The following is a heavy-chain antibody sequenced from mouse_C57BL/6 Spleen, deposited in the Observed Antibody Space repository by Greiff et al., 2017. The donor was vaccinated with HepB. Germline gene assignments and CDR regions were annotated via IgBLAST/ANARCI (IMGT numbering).Heavy chain of an antibody. Sequence: VQLQQSGAELVRPGASVTLSCKASGYTFTDYEMHWVKQTPVHGLEWIGAIDPETGGTAYNQKFKGKAILTADKSSSTAYMELRSLTSEDSAVYYCTTNPPGPDYWGQGTTLTVSS. J-gene: IGHJ2*01. V-gene: IGHV1-15*01. CDR1: GYTFTDYE. CDR2: IDPETGGT. CDR3: TTNPPGPDY.